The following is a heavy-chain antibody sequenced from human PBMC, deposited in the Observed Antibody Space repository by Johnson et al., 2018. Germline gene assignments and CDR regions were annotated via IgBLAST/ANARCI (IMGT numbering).Heavy chain of an antibody. CDR1: GFRFSDYG. D-gene: IGHD3-3*01. CDR3: AGSLGGEWYTDGMDV. Sequence: QVQLVESGGGVVQPGRSLGLSCAASGFRFSDYGIHWVRQSPGKGLEWVAVISVDGRNKYYTDSVQGRFTLSRADSKNTLFLHMNSLRAEDTAVYYRAGSLGGEWYTDGMDVWGQGTTVTVSS. J-gene: IGHJ6*02. CDR2: ISVDGRNK. V-gene: IGHV3-30*03.